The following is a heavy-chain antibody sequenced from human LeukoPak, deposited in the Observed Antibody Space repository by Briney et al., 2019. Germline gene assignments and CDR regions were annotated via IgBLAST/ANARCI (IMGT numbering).Heavy chain of an antibody. CDR2: IFYSGNS. CDR3: ARLGYNDYVNY. CDR1: GGSLSSADSY. V-gene: IGHV4-30-4*01. Sequence: TSETLSLTCTVSGGSLSSADSYWSWIRQPPGKGLEWIGYIFYSGNSYYNPSLKSRLTISVDTSKNQFSLKLSSVTAADTAMYYCARLGYNDYVNYWGQGTLVTVSS. D-gene: IGHD5-12*01. J-gene: IGHJ4*02.